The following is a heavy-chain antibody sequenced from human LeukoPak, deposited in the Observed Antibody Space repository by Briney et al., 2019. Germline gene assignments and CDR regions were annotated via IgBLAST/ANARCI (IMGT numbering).Heavy chain of an antibody. CDR2: IHGTGST. Sequence: SETLSLTCAVSGGSVSSSNWCSWVRQSPGKGLEWIAAIHGTGSTNYNPSLKSRVSFSVDTSKNHFSLKLTSVTAADTAVYYCASTSMVRGGFDYWGQGTLVTVSS. D-gene: IGHD3-10*01. V-gene: IGHV4-4*02. J-gene: IGHJ4*02. CDR1: GGSVSSSNW. CDR3: ASTSMVRGGFDY.